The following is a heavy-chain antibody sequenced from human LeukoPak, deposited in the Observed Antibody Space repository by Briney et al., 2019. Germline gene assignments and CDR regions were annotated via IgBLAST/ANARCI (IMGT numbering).Heavy chain of an antibody. CDR2: INPNSGGT. Sequence: ASVKVSCKASGYTFTTYGISWVRQAPGQGLEWMGWINPNSGGTNYAQKFQGRVTMTRDTSISTAYMELSRLRSDDTAVYYCARFSVQGHDSSVYQDYWGQGTLVTVSS. V-gene: IGHV1-2*02. CDR1: GYTFTTYG. D-gene: IGHD3-22*01. CDR3: ARFSVQGHDSSVYQDY. J-gene: IGHJ4*02.